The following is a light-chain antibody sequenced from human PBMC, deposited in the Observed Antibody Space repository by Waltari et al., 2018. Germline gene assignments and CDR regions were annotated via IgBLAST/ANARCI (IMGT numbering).Light chain of an antibody. V-gene: IGLV3-19*01. J-gene: IGLJ1*01. CDR1: RLRSYF. Sequence: SSELTQDPAVSVALGQTVRITCQGDRLRSYFATWYQQKPGQAPVVVIYGKNNRPSGITARFSGSTAGNTASLTITGAQAEDEADYYCKSRDTSGKQFVFGGGTKVTVL. CDR2: GKN. CDR3: KSRDTSGKQFV.